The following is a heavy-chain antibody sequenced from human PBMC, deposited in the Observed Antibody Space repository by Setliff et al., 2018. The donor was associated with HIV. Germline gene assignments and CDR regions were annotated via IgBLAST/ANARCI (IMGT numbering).Heavy chain of an antibody. Sequence: PSETLSLTCTVSGGSISSYYWSWIRQTPGKGLEWIGSISYRGKTFRTPSLRSRLTISADTSKNLLSLSLNSVTAADAAVYYCARQMTHGGNGSPNWFDPWGQGTLVTVSS. CDR3: ARQMTHGGNGSPNWFDP. J-gene: IGHJ5*02. D-gene: IGHD1-26*01. V-gene: IGHV4-39*01. CDR1: GGSISSYY. CDR2: ISYRGKT.